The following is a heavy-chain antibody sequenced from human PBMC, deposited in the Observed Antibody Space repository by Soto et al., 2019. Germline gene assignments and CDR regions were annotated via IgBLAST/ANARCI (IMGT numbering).Heavy chain of an antibody. J-gene: IGHJ5*01. V-gene: IGHV4-4*07. Sequence: SETLSLTCTVSGGSIINYYWTWIRQPAGKGLEWVGRIYSSGSTSYNLSLKSRLTMSVDTSKNQFSLKLTSVTAADTALYYCARQTTYSSSWFDYWGHGTLVTVSS. D-gene: IGHD6-13*01. CDR3: ARQTTYSSSWFDY. CDR2: IYSSGST. CDR1: GGSIINYY.